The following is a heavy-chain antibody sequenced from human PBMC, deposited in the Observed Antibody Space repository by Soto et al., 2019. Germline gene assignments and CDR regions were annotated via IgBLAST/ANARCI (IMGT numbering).Heavy chain of an antibody. Sequence: QVQLVQSGAEVKKPGSSVRVSCKASGATLNTFINYGITWVRQAPGQGLEWMGGIIPVFGAANHAQKFQDRDTISADESKRTVNMELSSLTSADTAVYYCARVAATKIIVLKYEALETWGQGKMVTVSS. D-gene: IGHD5-12*01. V-gene: IGHV1-69*12. CDR2: IIPVFGAA. CDR3: ARVAATKIIVLKYEALET. J-gene: IGHJ3*02. CDR1: GATLNTFINYG.